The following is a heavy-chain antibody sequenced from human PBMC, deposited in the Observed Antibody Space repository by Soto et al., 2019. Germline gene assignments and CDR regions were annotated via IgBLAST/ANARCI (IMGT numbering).Heavy chain of an antibody. V-gene: IGHV4-59*01. CDR1: GGSISSYY. J-gene: IGHJ4*02. CDR3: ASMTTVTTQDDY. Sequence: SETLSLTCTVSGGSISSYYWSWIRQPPGKGLEWIGYIYYSGSTNYNPSLKSRVTISVDTSKNQFSLKLSSVTAADTAVYYCASMTTVTTQDDYWGQGTLVTVSS. CDR2: IYYSGST. D-gene: IGHD4-4*01.